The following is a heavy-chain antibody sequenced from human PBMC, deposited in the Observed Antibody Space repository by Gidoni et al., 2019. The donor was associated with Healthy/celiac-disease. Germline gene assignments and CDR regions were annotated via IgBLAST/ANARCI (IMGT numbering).Heavy chain of an antibody. CDR3: ARDLGPTDTAMFPPYYGMDV. V-gene: IGHV3-33*01. CDR1: GFPFSSYG. CDR2: IWYDGSNK. Sequence: QVPLVESGGGVVQPGRSLRLSCAASGFPFSSYGMHWVRQAPGKGLEWVAVIWYDGSNKYYAASVKGRFTISRDNSKNTLYLQMNSLRAEDTAVYYCARDLGPTDTAMFPPYYGMDVWGQGTTVTVSS. J-gene: IGHJ6*02. D-gene: IGHD5-18*01.